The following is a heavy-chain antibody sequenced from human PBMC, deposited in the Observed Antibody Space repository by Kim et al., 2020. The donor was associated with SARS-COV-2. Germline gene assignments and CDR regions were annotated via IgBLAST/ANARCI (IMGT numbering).Heavy chain of an antibody. V-gene: IGHV4-61*01. CDR3: ARVGRGYGYYNMDV. D-gene: IGHD2-21*02. CDR2: SANT. CDR1: GGSVSSGSYY. J-gene: IGHJ6*02. Sequence: SETLSLTCTVSGGSVSSGSYYWSWIRQPPGRGLEWIGFSANTNYNPSPESRVTISVDTSKNQFSLRLSSVTAADAAVYYCARVGRGYGYYNMDVWGQGTVVTV.